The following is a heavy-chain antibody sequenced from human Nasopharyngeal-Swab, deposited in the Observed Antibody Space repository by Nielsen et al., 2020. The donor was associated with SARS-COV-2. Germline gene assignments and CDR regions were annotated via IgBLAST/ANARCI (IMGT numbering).Heavy chain of an antibody. J-gene: IGHJ4*02. Sequence: GGSLRLSCAPSGFSFSSSSMNWFRQAPGKGLEGVSYISSSSSTIYYADSVKGRFTISRENSKNTLYLQMNSLRADDTAVYYCADPPFSEYWGQGTLVTVSS. CDR2: ISSSSSTI. CDR3: ADPPFSEY. V-gene: IGHV3-48*01. CDR1: GFSFSSSS.